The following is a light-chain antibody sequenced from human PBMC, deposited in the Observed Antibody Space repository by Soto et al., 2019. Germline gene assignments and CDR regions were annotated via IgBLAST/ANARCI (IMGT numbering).Light chain of an antibody. CDR2: GAS. V-gene: IGKV3-20*01. CDR3: QQYGSSLTWT. CDR1: QSVSSSY. J-gene: IGKJ1*01. Sequence: EIVLTQSPGTLSLSPGERATLSCRASQSVSSSYVAWYQQKPGQAPRLLIYGASSRATGIPDRFSGSGSGTDFTLTISSLESEDFAVYYCQQYGSSLTWTFGQGTKVEIK.